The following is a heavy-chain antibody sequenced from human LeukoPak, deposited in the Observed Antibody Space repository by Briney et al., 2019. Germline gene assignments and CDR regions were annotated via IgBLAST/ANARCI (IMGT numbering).Heavy chain of an antibody. D-gene: IGHD3-10*01. CDR3: ARAGGRFYYFDY. CDR1: EYTFTSYY. J-gene: IGHJ4*02. V-gene: IGHV1-46*01. Sequence: GASVKVSCKASEYTFTSYYMHWVRQALGQGLEWMGIINPSGGSTSYAQKFQGRVTMTRDTSTSTVYMELSSLRSEDTAVYYCARAGGRFYYFDYWGQGTLVTVSS. CDR2: INPSGGST.